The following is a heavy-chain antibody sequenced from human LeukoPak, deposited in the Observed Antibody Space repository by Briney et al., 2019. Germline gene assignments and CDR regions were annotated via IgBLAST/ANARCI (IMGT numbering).Heavy chain of an antibody. V-gene: IGHV1-2*02. Sequence: ASVKVSCKASGYTFTVYYMHWVRQAPGQGLEWMGWINPNSGGTNYAQKFQGRVTMTRDTSISTAYMELSRLRSDDTAVYYCARSMVRGSRNYYYGMDVWGQGTTVTVSS. CDR2: INPNSGGT. J-gene: IGHJ6*02. D-gene: IGHD3-10*01. CDR3: ARSMVRGSRNYYYGMDV. CDR1: GYTFTVYY.